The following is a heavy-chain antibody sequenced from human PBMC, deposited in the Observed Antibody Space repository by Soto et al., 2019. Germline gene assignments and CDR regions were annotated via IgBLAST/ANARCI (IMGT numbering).Heavy chain of an antibody. CDR2: IYPGDSDT. Sequence: GESLKISCKGSGYSFTSYWIGWVRQMPGKGLEWMGIIYPGDSDTRYSPSFQGQVTISADKSISTAYLQWSSLKASDTAMYYCARPQGDNYGDYHAFDIGGKGTTVSVS. D-gene: IGHD4-17*01. CDR3: ARPQGDNYGDYHAFDI. CDR1: GYSFTSYW. V-gene: IGHV5-51*01. J-gene: IGHJ3*02.